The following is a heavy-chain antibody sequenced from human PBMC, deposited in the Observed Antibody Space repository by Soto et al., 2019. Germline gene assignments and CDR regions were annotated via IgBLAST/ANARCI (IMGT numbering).Heavy chain of an antibody. V-gene: IGHV3-33*01. Sequence: HPGGSLRLSCAASGFTFSSYGMHWVRQAPGKGLEWVAVIWYDGSNKYYADSVKGRFTISRDNSKNTLYLQMNSLRAEDTAVYYCARDFSSSILYYYGMDVWGQGTTVTVSS. CDR3: ARDFSSSILYYYGMDV. CDR2: IWYDGSNK. D-gene: IGHD6-6*01. CDR1: GFTFSSYG. J-gene: IGHJ6*02.